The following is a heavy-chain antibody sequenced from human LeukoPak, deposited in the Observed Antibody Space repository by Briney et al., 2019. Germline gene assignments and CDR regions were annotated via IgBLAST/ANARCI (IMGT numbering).Heavy chain of an antibody. D-gene: IGHD3-3*01. V-gene: IGHV3-21*01. CDR2: ISSSSSYI. Sequence: PGGSLRLSCAASGFTFSSYSMNWVRQAPGKGLEWVSSISSSSSYIYYADSVKGRFTISRDNAKNSLYLQMNSLRAEDTAVYYCARAPPPRNYDFWSEAFDYWGQGTLVTVSS. CDR3: ARAPPPRNYDFWSEAFDY. CDR1: GFTFSSYS. J-gene: IGHJ4*02.